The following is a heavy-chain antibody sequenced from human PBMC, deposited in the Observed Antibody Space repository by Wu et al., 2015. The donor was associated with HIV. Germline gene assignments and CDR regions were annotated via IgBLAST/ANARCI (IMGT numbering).Heavy chain of an antibody. J-gene: IGHJ4*02. CDR2: INPNNGGT. CDR3: ARDRVYGRERWQQFSFGY. CDR1: GYTFTGYY. V-gene: IGHV1-2*02. D-gene: IGHD5-24*01. Sequence: QVQLVQSGAEVKKPGASVKVSCKASGYTFTGYYIHWVRQAPGQGLEWMGWINPNNGGTNYAQKFQGRVTMTRDTSISTAYMEVSRLRSDDTAVYYCARDRVYGRERWQQFSFGYWGQGTLVTVSS.